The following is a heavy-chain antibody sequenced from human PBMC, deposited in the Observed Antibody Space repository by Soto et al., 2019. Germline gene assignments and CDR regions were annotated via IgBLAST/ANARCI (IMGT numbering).Heavy chain of an antibody. CDR2: ISYDGGNK. Sequence: QVQLVESGGGVVQPGRSLRLSCAASGFTFNNYAMHWVRQAPGKGLEWVAVISYDGGNKYYADSVKGRFTVSRVNSKNTVYLQMDSLKTDDTAVYYCARPTLVRTGGFDYWGQGTLVTVSS. CDR3: ARPTLVRTGGFDY. CDR1: GFTFNNYA. V-gene: IGHV3-30-3*01. J-gene: IGHJ4*02. D-gene: IGHD3-10*01.